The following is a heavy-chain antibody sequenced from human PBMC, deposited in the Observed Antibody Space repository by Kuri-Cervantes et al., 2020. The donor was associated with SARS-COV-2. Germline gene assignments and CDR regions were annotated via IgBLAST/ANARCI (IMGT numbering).Heavy chain of an antibody. CDR3: ARRAYGEQVDYYYMDV. J-gene: IGHJ6*03. V-gene: IGHV5-51*01. Sequence: KVSCKGSRYSFTNYWIAWVRQMPGKGLEWVGIIYPGDSDTKYSPSFQGQVTISADKSISTAFLQWSSLKASDTAMYYCARRAYGEQVDYYYMDVWGKGTTVTVSS. D-gene: IGHD4-17*01. CDR1: RYSFTNYW. CDR2: IYPGDSDT.